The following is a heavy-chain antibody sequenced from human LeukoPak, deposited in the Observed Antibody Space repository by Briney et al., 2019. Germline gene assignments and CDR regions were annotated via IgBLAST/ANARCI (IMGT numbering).Heavy chain of an antibody. D-gene: IGHD4-17*01. J-gene: IGHJ4*02. CDR1: GFSFSSYG. CDR2: IWHDGSHQ. Sequence: GRSLRLSCSAPGFSFSSYGMHWVRQAPGKGLEWVAVIWHDGSHQYYADSEKGRFTISRDNSRNTVYLQMDRLRVEDTAVYYCARDATEYGDSHFDWWGQGTLVTVSS. CDR3: ARDATEYGDSHFDW. V-gene: IGHV3-33*01.